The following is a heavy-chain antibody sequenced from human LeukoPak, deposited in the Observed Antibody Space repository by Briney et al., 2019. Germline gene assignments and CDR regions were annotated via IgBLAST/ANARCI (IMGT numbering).Heavy chain of an antibody. CDR3: AKDRRGYSYVSNFDY. J-gene: IGHJ4*02. V-gene: IGHV3-30*18. Sequence: PGGSLRLSCAASGFTFSSYGMHWVRQAPGKGLEWVAVISYDGSNKYYADSVKGRFTISRDNSKNTLYLQMNSLRAEDTAVYYCAKDRRGYSYVSNFDYWGQGTLVTVSS. CDR1: GFTFSSYG. CDR2: ISYDGSNK. D-gene: IGHD5-18*01.